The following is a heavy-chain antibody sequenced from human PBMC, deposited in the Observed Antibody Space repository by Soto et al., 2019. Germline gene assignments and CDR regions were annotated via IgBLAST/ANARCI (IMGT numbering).Heavy chain of an antibody. Sequence: SETLSLTCTVSGGSISSGGYYWSWIRQHPGKGLEWIGYIYYSGSTYYNPSLKSRVTISVDTSKNQFSLKLSSVTAADTAVYYCARESGWNDVQYYFDYWGQGTLVTVSS. CDR1: GGSISSGGYY. CDR2: IYYSGST. D-gene: IGHD1-1*01. J-gene: IGHJ4*02. V-gene: IGHV4-31*03. CDR3: ARESGWNDVQYYFDY.